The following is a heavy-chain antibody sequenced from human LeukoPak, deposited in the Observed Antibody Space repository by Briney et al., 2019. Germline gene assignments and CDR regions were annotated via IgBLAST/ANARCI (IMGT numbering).Heavy chain of an antibody. CDR1: GFTFSSCA. J-gene: IGHJ4*02. D-gene: IGHD6-19*01. CDR3: AKEPLTSGWILDY. V-gene: IGHV3-23*01. CDR2: ISDSGRST. Sequence: GGSLRLSCAASGFTFSSCAMNWVRQAPGKGLEWVSAISDSGRSTYYAESVKGRFTISRDNSKNTLYLQMNSLRAEDTAVYYCAKEPLTSGWILDYWGQGALVTVSS.